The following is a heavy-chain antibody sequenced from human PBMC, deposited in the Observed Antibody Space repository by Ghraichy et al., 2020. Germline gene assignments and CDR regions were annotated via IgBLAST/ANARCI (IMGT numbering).Heavy chain of an antibody. CDR2: INHSGST. Sequence: SETLSLTCAVYGGSFSGYYWSWIRQPPGKGLEWIGEINHSGSTGYNPSLKSRVTISVDTSKNQFSLKLSSVTAADTAVYYCASEGYSSGWFRGTFGYWGQGTLVTVSS. CDR3: ASEGYSSGWFRGTFGY. D-gene: IGHD6-19*01. J-gene: IGHJ4*02. V-gene: IGHV4-34*01. CDR1: GGSFSGYY.